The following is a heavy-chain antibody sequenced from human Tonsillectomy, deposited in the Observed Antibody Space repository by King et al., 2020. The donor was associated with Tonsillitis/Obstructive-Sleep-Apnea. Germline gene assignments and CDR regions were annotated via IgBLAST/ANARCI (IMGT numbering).Heavy chain of an antibody. D-gene: IGHD3-16*01. CDR1: GFTFDDYA. V-gene: IGHV3-43*02. Sequence: EVQLVESGGGVVQPGGSLRLSCAASGFTFDDYAMHWVRQAPGKGLEWVSFISGDGGSTYYADSVKGRFTISRDNSKNSLYLQMNSLRTEDTALYYCAKAGDSTSLYYYFYYYMDVWGKGTTVTVSS. CDR3: AKAGDSTSLYYYFYYYMDV. CDR2: ISGDGGST. J-gene: IGHJ6*03.